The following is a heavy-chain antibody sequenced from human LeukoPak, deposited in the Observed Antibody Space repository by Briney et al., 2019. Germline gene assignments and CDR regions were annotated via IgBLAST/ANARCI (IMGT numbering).Heavy chain of an antibody. CDR1: GGSFSGYY. D-gene: IGHD3-10*01. CDR3: ARRGRRGVLWFGDTGKTNFDY. CDR2: INHSGST. J-gene: IGHJ4*02. Sequence: SETLSLTCAVYGGSFSGYYWSWIRQPPGKGLEWIGEINHSGSTNYNPSLKSRVTISVGTSKNQFSLKLSSVTAADTAVYYCARRGRRGVLWFGDTGKTNFDYWGQGTLVTVSS. V-gene: IGHV4-34*01.